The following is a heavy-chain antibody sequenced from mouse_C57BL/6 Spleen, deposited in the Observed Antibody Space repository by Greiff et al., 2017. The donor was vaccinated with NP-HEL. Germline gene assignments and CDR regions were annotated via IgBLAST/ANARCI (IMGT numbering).Heavy chain of an antibody. D-gene: IGHD1-1*01. CDR3: AREGYYYGSSKRAWFAY. CDR1: GYTFTSYW. J-gene: IGHJ3*01. Sequence: QVQLKQPGAELVKPGASVKLSCKASGYTFTSYWMQWVKQRPGQGLEWIGEIDPSDSYTNYNQKFKGKATLTVDTSSSTAYMQLSSLTSEDSAVYYCAREGYYYGSSKRAWFAYWGQGTLVTVSA. V-gene: IGHV1-50*01. CDR2: IDPSDSYT.